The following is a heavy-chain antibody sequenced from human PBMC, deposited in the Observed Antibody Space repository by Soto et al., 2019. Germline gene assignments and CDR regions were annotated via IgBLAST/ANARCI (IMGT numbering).Heavy chain of an antibody. J-gene: IGHJ4*02. CDR1: GCTFSNYW. V-gene: IGHV3-7*01. CDR3: ARDPSLGSNWYYYFDL. CDR2: IKQDGSEI. Sequence: PGGSLRLSCAASGCTFSNYWMSWVRQAPGRGLEWVGNIKQDGSEIYYVDSVKGRFTISRDNAKNSLYLQMDSLRVEDTAVYYCARDPSLGSNWYYYFDLWGQGT. D-gene: IGHD6-13*01.